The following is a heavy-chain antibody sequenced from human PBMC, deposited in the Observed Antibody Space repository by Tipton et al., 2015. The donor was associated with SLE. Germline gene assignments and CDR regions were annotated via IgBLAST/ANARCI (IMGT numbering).Heavy chain of an antibody. J-gene: IGHJ4*02. Sequence: TLSLTCSVSGGSISSGGYYWSWIRQYPGKGLEWIGYIYYRGTTHYNPSLKSRVTISVDTSQTQFSLKLTSVTAADTAVYYCARRDNFWGSYRRAHPYFDLWGQGALVTVSS. CDR3: ARRDNFWGSYRRAHPYFDL. CDR2: IYYRGTT. V-gene: IGHV4-31*03. CDR1: GGSISSGGYY. D-gene: IGHD3-16*02.